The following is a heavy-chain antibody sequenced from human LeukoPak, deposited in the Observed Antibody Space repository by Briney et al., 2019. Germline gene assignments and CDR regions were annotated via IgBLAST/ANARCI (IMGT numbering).Heavy chain of an antibody. CDR3: ARGIGSGAAGTYYYYYYMDV. V-gene: IGHV3-48*01. Sequence: GGSLRLSCTASGFTFSNYSMNWVRQAPGKGLEWVSYISRSSTTIYYADSVKGRFTISRDNAKNSLYLQMNSLRAEDTAVYYCARGIGSGAAGTYYYYYYMDVWGKGTTVTISS. CDR1: GFTFSNYS. D-gene: IGHD6-13*01. J-gene: IGHJ6*03. CDR2: ISRSSTTI.